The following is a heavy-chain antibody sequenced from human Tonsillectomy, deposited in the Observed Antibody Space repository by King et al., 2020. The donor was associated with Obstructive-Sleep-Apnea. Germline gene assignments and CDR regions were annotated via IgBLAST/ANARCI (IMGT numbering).Heavy chain of an antibody. Sequence: DVQLVESGGGLVQPGGSLKLTCAASGFTFGGSAMHWVRQASGKGLEWVGRIRGKANNYATAYAASVKGRFTISRDDSKNTAYLQMNSLQTEDTAVYYCTRHLPGSGNPTFDYWGHGTLVTVSS. D-gene: IGHD1-26*01. V-gene: IGHV3-73*01. J-gene: IGHJ4*01. CDR2: IRGKANNYAT. CDR3: TRHLPGSGNPTFDY. CDR1: GFTFGGSA.